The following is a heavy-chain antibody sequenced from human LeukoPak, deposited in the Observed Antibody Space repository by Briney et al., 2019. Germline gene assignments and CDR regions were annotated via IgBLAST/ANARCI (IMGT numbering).Heavy chain of an antibody. CDR1: GVTFSSYA. D-gene: IGHD2-21*02. Sequence: SVKVSCKASGVTFSSYAISWGRQAPGQGLEWMGGIIPIFGTPNSAPKFQGRVTITTDESTSTAYMELSSLRPEDTAVYYCASGGSSYCGGDCYSTFDYWGQGTLVTVSS. J-gene: IGHJ4*02. CDR2: IIPIFGTP. V-gene: IGHV1-69*05. CDR3: ASGGSSYCGGDCYSTFDY.